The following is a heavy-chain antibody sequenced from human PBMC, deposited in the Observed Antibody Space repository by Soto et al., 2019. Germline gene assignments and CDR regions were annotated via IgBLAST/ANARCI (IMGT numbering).Heavy chain of an antibody. CDR1: GGSFSGYY. J-gene: IGHJ5*02. V-gene: IGHV4-34*01. CDR3: ASDTSGWNYNWLDP. D-gene: IGHD6-19*01. CDR2: INHSGST. Sequence: PSDTLSLTCAVYGGSFSGYYWSWIRQPPGKGLEWIGEINHSGSTNYNPSLKSRVTISVDTSKNQFSLKLSSVTAADTAVYYCASDTSGWNYNWLDPWGEVTLVTVSS.